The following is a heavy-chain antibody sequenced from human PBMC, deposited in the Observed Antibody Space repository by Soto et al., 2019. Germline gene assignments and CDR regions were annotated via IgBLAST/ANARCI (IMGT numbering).Heavy chain of an antibody. CDR2: IYYSGST. V-gene: IGHV4-31*03. J-gene: IGHJ4*02. CDR1: GGSISSGGYY. CDR3: ARHWFDYDILTGYFDY. D-gene: IGHD3-9*01. Sequence: PSETLSLTCTVSGGSISSGGYYWSWIRQHPGKGLEWIGYIYYSGSTYYNPSLKSRVTISVDTSKNQFSLKLSSVTAADTAVYYCARHWFDYDILTGYFDYWGQGTLVTVSS.